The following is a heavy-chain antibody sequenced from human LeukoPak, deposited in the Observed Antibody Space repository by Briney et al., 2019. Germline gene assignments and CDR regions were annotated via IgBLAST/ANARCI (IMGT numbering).Heavy chain of an antibody. CDR3: ARGLSDVY. J-gene: IGHJ4*02. Sequence: SETLSLTCTVSGGSISSDGYYWTWIRQPPGKGLEWIGEINHSGSTNYNPSLKSRVTISIDTSKNQFSLILSSVTAADTAVYYCARGLSDVYWGQGTLVTVSS. V-gene: IGHV4-34*01. CDR1: GGSISSDGYY. CDR2: INHSGST.